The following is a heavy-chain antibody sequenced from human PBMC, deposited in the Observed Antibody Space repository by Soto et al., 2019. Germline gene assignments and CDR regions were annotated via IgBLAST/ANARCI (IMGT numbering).Heavy chain of an antibody. J-gene: IGHJ4*02. V-gene: IGHV3-23*01. CDR2: ITGRGDDT. D-gene: IGHD3-22*01. Sequence: GGSLRLSCAASGFTFSGCAMSWVRQVPGKGLDWVSAITGRGDDTYYADSVKGRFTISRDNSKNTLFLEMNSLRAEDTAVYYCVKGSSASRPYYFDSWGQGTLVTVSS. CDR1: GFTFSGCA. CDR3: VKGSSASRPYYFDS.